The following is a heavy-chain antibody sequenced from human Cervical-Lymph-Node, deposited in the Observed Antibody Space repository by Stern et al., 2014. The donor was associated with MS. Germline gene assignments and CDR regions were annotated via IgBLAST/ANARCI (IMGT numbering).Heavy chain of an antibody. V-gene: IGHV3-23*04. CDR1: GFTFSSYA. D-gene: IGHD2-15*01. Sequence: EVQLEESGGDLVQPGGSLRLSCAASGFTFSSYAINWVRQAPGKGLQWVSAIVASGYRTYYADSVKGRFTVSRDNSKNKVYLEMKSLRAEDTATYFCTLLATPTDYWGQGTLVTVSS. CDR2: IVASGYRT. CDR3: TLLATPTDY. J-gene: IGHJ4*02.